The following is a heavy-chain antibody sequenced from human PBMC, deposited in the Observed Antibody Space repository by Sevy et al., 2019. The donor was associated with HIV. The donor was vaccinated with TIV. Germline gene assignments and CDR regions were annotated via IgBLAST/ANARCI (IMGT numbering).Heavy chain of an antibody. CDR2: IIPIFGTA. D-gene: IGHD6-13*01. V-gene: IGHV1-69*06. CDR3: AGDCVRKTRAAGTCYMDV. CDR1: GGTFSSYA. J-gene: IGHJ6*03. Sequence: ASVKVSCKASGGTFSSYAISWVRQAPGQGLEWMGGIIPIFGTANYAQKFQGRVTMTADKSTGTAYMELSSLRSEDTAEYYCAGDCVRKTRAAGTCYMDVWGKGTTVTVSS.